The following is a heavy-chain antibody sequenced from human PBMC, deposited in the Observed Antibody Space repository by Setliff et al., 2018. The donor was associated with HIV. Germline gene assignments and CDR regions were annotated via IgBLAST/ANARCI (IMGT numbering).Heavy chain of an antibody. CDR3: ARDSSGVADYDFWSGRNWFDP. D-gene: IGHD3-3*01. CDR2: IDLSGSS. CDR1: GGSISSSNW. J-gene: IGHJ5*02. V-gene: IGHV4-4*02. Sequence: SETLSLTCAVSGGSISSSNWWSWVRQPPGKGLEWIGEIDLSGSSNYNPSLKSRVTISVDKSRNQYSLNLNSVTAADTAVYYCARDSSGVADYDFWSGRNWFDPWGQGILVTVSS.